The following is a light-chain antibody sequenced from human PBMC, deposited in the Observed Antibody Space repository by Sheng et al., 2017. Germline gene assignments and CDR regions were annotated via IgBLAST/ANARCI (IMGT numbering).Light chain of an antibody. J-gene: IGKJ2*01. CDR2: AAS. CDR3: QQSYSIPHT. CDR1: QGIGND. Sequence: AIQMTQSPSSLSASVGDRVTITCRASQGIGNDLGWYQQEPGKAPKLLLYAASSLQSGVPSRFSGSGSGTDFTLTISSLQPEDFATYYCQQSYSIPHTFGQGTKLEIK. V-gene: IGKV1-6*01.